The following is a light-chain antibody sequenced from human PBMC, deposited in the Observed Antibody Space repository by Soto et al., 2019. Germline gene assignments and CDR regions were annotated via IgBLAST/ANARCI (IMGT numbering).Light chain of an antibody. CDR2: GAS. J-gene: IGKJ1*01. CDR3: QQYGDSSWT. V-gene: IGKV3-20*01. Sequence: EIVLTQSPGTLSLSPGERATLSCRASQSVSSSYLAWYQQKPGQAPRLLIYGASSRATGIPDRFSGSGSGTDFTLTISRLEPEDFAVYYCQQYGDSSWTFGRGTKVEIK. CDR1: QSVSSSY.